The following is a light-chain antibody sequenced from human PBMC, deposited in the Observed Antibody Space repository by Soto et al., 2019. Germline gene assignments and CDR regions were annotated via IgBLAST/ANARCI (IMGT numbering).Light chain of an antibody. CDR3: QQRSNWSIT. CDR2: DAS. CDR1: QSVSSSY. J-gene: IGKJ5*01. Sequence: IVVTQSPGTLSFSPGERATLSCRASQSVSSSYLAWYQQKPGQAPRLLIYDASNRATGIPARFSGSGSGTEFTLTISSLEPEDFAVYYCQQRSNWSITFGQGTRLEI. V-gene: IGKV3D-20*02.